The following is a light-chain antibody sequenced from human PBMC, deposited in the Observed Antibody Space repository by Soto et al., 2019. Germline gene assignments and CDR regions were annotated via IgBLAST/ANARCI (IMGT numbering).Light chain of an antibody. CDR3: QQYGSSPPWT. V-gene: IGKV3-20*01. Sequence: EIVLTQSPGTLSLSPGERATLSCRASQSVSSSYSAWYQQTPIQAPRLLIYGASSMATGIPDRYSGSGYGTDFTITISRLEPEDFAVYYCQQYGSSPPWTVGQGTNVKIK. J-gene: IGKJ1*01. CDR1: QSVSSSY. CDR2: GAS.